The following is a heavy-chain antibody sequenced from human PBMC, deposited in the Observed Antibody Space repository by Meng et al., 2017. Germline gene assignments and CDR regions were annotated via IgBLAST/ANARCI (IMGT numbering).Heavy chain of an antibody. Sequence: QVQLVESGGGVVQPGRSLRLSCAASGFILSSYGMHWVRQAPGKGLEWVAVISYDGSIKYYADSVKGRFTISRDNSKNTLSLQMNSLRAEDTALYNCATESAWGQGTLVTVSS. J-gene: IGHJ5*02. CDR3: ATESA. V-gene: IGHV3-30*03. CDR2: ISYDGSIK. CDR1: GFILSSYG.